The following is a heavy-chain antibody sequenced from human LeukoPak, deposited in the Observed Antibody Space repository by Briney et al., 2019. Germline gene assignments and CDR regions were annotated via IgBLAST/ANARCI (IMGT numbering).Heavy chain of an antibody. CDR1: GYTFTSYD. V-gene: IGHV1-8*01. CDR3: ARLEWELREDY. Sequence: ASVKVPCNASGYTFTSYDINWVRQATGQGLEWMGWMNPNSGNTGYAQKFQGRVTMTRNTSISTAYMELSSLRSEDTAVYYCARLEWELREDYWGQGTLVTVSS. CDR2: MNPNSGNT. J-gene: IGHJ4*02. D-gene: IGHD1-26*01.